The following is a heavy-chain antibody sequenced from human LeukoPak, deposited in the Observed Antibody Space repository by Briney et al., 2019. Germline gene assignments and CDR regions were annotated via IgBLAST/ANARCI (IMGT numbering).Heavy chain of an antibody. Sequence: ASVKVSCKVSGYTLTELSMHWVRQAPGKGLEWMGGFDPEDGETIYAQKFQGRVTMTEDTSTDTAYMELSSLRSEDTAVYYCATSISQWVSSSGPIDYWGQGTLVTVPS. J-gene: IGHJ4*02. CDR1: GYTLTELS. D-gene: IGHD6-6*01. CDR3: ATSISQWVSSSGPIDY. CDR2: FDPEDGET. V-gene: IGHV1-24*01.